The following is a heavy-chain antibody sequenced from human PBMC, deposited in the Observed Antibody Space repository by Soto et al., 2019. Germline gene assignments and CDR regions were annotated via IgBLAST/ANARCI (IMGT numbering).Heavy chain of an antibody. CDR3: ARGWGIAAPGPNWFDP. CDR1: GYTFTSYG. V-gene: IGHV1-18*04. J-gene: IGHJ5*02. CDR2: ISAYNGNT. D-gene: IGHD6-13*01. Sequence: GASVKVSCKASGYTFTSYGISWVRQAPGQGLEWMGWISAYNGNTNYAQKLQCRVTMTTDTSTSTAYMELRRLRSDDTAVYYCARGWGIAAPGPNWFDPWGQGTLVTVSS.